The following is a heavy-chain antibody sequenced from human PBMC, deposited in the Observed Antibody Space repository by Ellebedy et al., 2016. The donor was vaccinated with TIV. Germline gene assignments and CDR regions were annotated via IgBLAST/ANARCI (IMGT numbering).Heavy chain of an antibody. Sequence: GESLKISXAASGFAFSNYWMHWVRQDPGKGLVWVSRLNSDGSSATYADSVKGRFTISRDNAKNSLYLQMNSLRAEDTAVYYCARGEPLLPSGHWGQGTLVTVSS. CDR3: ARGEPLLPSGH. V-gene: IGHV3-74*01. CDR1: GFAFSNYW. CDR2: LNSDGSSA. D-gene: IGHD1-26*01. J-gene: IGHJ4*02.